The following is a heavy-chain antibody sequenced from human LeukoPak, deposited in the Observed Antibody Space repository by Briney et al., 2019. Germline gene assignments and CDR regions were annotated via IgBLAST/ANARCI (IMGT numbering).Heavy chain of an antibody. CDR2: IYYSGST. CDR3: ARDAPYYDYVWGSYRYTEDAFDI. Sequence: SETLSLTCTVSGGSISSGDYYRSWIRQPPGKGLEWLGYIYYSGSTYYNPSLKSRVTISVDTSKNQFSLKLSSVTAADTAVYYCARDAPYYDYVWGSYRYTEDAFDIWGQGTMVTVSS. D-gene: IGHD3-16*02. V-gene: IGHV4-30-4*08. J-gene: IGHJ3*02. CDR1: GGSISSGDYY.